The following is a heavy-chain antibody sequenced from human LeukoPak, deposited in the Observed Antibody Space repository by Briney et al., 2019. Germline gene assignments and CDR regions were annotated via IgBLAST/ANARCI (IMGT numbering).Heavy chain of an antibody. CDR2: IYYSGST. CDR3: ARDQRGYSGYDGGAGYYYYYYMDV. D-gene: IGHD5-12*01. J-gene: IGHJ6*03. Sequence: PSETLSLTCTVSGGSISSYYWSWIRQPPGKGLEWIGYIYYSGSTNYNPSLKSRVTISVDTSKNQFSLKLRSVTPADTAVYYCARDQRGYSGYDGGAGYYYYYYMDVWGKGTTVTVSS. V-gene: IGHV4-59*01. CDR1: GGSISSYY.